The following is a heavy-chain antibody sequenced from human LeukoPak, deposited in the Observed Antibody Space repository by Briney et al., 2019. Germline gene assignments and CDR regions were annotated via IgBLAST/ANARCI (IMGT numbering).Heavy chain of an antibody. CDR1: GFSFSTYA. Sequence: GGSLRLSCAASGFSFSTYAMSWVRQAPGKGLEYVAAISSNGGNTYYPNSMKGRFTISRDNSKNTLYLQMGCLRVEDMAVYYCARRDTSGYFSDYWGQGTLVTVSS. CDR3: ARRDTSGYFSDY. V-gene: IGHV3-64*01. D-gene: IGHD6-19*01. CDR2: ISSNGGNT. J-gene: IGHJ4*02.